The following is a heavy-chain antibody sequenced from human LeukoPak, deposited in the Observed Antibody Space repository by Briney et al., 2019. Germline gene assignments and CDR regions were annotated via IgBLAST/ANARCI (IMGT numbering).Heavy chain of an antibody. CDR2: IGGSGGNT. D-gene: IGHD1-1*01. CDR3: AKGRDNPYFFDY. J-gene: IGHJ4*02. Sequence: GGSLRLSCAASGFTFSSYAMSWVRQAPGKGLEWVSAIGGSGGNTYYADSVKGRFTISRDNSKNTLYLQMNSLRADDTAVYYCAKGRDNPYFFDYWGQGTLVTVSS. V-gene: IGHV3-23*01. CDR1: GFTFSSYA.